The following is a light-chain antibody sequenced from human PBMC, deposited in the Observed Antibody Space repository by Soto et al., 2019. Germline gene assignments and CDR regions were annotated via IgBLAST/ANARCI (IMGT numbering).Light chain of an antibody. Sequence: DIQMTQSPSSLSASVGDRVTITCRASQSISSYLNWYQEKPGKAPKLLIYAASSLPSGVPSRFSGSGSGTDFTLTISRLQPEDFATYYCQQSYSIPSTFGQGTKLEIK. CDR3: QQSYSIPST. CDR2: AAS. CDR1: QSISSY. V-gene: IGKV1-39*01. J-gene: IGKJ2*01.